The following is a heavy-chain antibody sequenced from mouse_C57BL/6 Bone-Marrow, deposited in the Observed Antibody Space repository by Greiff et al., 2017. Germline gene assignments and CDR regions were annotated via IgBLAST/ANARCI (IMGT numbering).Heavy chain of an antibody. CDR1: GYTFASYW. CDR3: ARIYYDYGC. V-gene: IGHV1-64*01. Sequence: QVQLQQPGAELVKPGASVKLSCKASGYTFASYWMHWVKERPGQGLEWIGMIHPNSGSTNYNEKFKSKATLTVDKSSSTAYMQLSSLTSEDSAVYYCARIYYDYGCWGQGTTLTVSS. J-gene: IGHJ2*01. D-gene: IGHD2-4*01. CDR2: IHPNSGST.